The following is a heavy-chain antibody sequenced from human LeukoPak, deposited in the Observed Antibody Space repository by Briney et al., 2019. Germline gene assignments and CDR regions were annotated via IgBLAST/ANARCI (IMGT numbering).Heavy chain of an antibody. V-gene: IGHV3-30*03. J-gene: IGHJ4*02. CDR3: AEPGKRRVVAITDFDY. Sequence: GGSLRLSCAASGFTFSYYGMHWVRQAPGRGLEWVAVISHDGSNKYYADSVKGRSTISRDNSKNTLYLQMNSLRPEDTSVCYCAEPGKRRVVAITDFDYWGQGTLVTVSS. CDR2: ISHDGSNK. D-gene: IGHD3-22*01. CDR1: GFTFSYYG.